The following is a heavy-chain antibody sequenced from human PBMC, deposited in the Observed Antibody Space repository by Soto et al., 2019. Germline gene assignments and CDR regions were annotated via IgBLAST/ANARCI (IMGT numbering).Heavy chain of an antibody. V-gene: IGHV3-7*05. CDR3: ARDTFLPSSWPNWFDP. CDR2: IKQDGSEK. CDR1: GFTFSSYW. Sequence: EVQLVESGGGLVQPGGSLRLSCAASGFTFSSYWMSWVRQAPGKGLEWVANIKQDGSEKYYVDSVKGRFTISRDNAKNSLYLQMNSLRAEDTAVYYCARDTFLPSSWPNWFDPWGQGTLVTVSS. D-gene: IGHD6-13*01. J-gene: IGHJ5*02.